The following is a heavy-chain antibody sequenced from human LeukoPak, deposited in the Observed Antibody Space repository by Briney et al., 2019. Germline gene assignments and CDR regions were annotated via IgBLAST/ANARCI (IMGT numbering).Heavy chain of an antibody. Sequence: GGSLRLSCAASGFTFSSYEMNWVRQAPGKGLEWVSYISSSGSTIYYADSVKGRFTISRDNAKNSLYLQMNSLRAEDTAVYYCARDSSRYCSGGSCYSGAFDIWGQGTMVTVSS. J-gene: IGHJ3*02. D-gene: IGHD2-15*01. CDR1: GFTFSSYE. V-gene: IGHV3-48*03. CDR2: ISSSGSTI. CDR3: ARDSSRYCSGGSCYSGAFDI.